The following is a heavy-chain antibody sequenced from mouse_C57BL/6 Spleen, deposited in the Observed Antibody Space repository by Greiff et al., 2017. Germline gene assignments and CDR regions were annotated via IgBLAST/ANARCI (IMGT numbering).Heavy chain of an antibody. CDR1: GYTFTSYT. J-gene: IGHJ2*01. CDR3: ARSDYFDY. CDR2: INPSSGYT. V-gene: IGHV1-4*01. Sequence: VQLQQSGAELARPGASVKMSCKASGYTFTSYTMHWVKQRPGQGLEWIGYINPSSGYTKYNQKFKDKATLTADKSSSTAYMQLSSLTSDDSAVYYCARSDYFDYGGQGTTLTVAS.